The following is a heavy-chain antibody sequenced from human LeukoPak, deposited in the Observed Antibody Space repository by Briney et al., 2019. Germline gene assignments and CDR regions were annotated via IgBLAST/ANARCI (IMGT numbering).Heavy chain of an antibody. V-gene: IGHV4-59*01. CDR2: FYFISSA. D-gene: IGHD3-10*01. Sequence: SKTLSLTGTVSGASISSYDWSWSRHCPGKGRGWLGYFYFISSATDTSSPNSRVTISVDTCKNPCCLKLGSVSAPAPAVYYSGSTNYNHSLKSRVTISVDTSKNPFSLKLSSVTAADTAVYYCARDLVVVAATPGYGMDVWGQGTTVTLSS. CDR3: GSTNYNHSLKSRVTISVDTSKNPFSLKLSSVTAADTAVYYCARDLVVVAATPGYGMDV. J-gene: IGHJ6*02. CDR1: GASISSYD.